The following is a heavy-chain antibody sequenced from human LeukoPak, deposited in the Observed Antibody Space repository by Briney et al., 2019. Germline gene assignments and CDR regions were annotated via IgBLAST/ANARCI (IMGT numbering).Heavy chain of an antibody. CDR1: GGSISSYY. J-gene: IGHJ5*02. D-gene: IGHD3-10*01. Sequence: SETLSLTCTVSGGSISSYYWSWIRQPPGKGLEWIGYIFYSGSTNYNPSLKSRVTISVDTSKNQVSLKLSSVTTADTALYYCARYASGSYYWFDPWGQGTLVTVSS. CDR2: IFYSGST. V-gene: IGHV4-59*08. CDR3: ARYASGSYYWFDP.